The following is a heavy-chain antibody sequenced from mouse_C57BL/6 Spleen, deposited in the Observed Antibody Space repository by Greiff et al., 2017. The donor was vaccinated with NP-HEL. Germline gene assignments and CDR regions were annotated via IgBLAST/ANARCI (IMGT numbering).Heavy chain of an antibody. D-gene: IGHD1-2*01. J-gene: IGHJ1*03. CDR3: ARGYYGLYWYFDV. CDR1: GYSITSDY. V-gene: IGHV3-8*01. CDR2: ISYSGST. Sequence: EVMLVESGPGLAKPSQTLSLTCSVTGYSITSDYWNWIRKFPGNKLEYMGYISYSGSTYYNPSLKSRISITRDTSKNQYYLQLNSVTTEDTATYYCARGYYGLYWYFDVWGTGTTVTVSS.